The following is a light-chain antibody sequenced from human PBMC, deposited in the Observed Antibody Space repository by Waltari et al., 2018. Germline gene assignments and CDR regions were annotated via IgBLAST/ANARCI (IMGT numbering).Light chain of an antibody. J-gene: IGKJ4*01. V-gene: IGKV3-15*01. CDR1: ESVSNN. CDR3: QQYRNWPPLT. CDR2: GAS. Sequence: IVMPQSPVTLSVSPGESATLYCRTSESVSNNLAWYQQRPGQAPRLLIYGASTTATGVPPRFSGTGSGTEFALTISSLQSEDFALYYCQQYRNWPPLTFGGGTKVEIK.